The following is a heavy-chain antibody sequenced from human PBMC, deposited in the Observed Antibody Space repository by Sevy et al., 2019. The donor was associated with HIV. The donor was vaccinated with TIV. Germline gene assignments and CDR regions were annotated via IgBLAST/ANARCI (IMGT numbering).Heavy chain of an antibody. D-gene: IGHD3-22*01. Sequence: GGSLRLSCKASGFNFNNYAMSWVRQAPGKGLEWVSTISGSGGRTYTAESVRGWLTISRDNSKRTVYLKMNSLRGDDTAIYYCAKDPYSSGEYFEKWGQGARLTVSS. CDR2: ISGSGGRT. CDR3: AKDPYSSGEYFEK. V-gene: IGHV3-23*01. J-gene: IGHJ1*01. CDR1: GFNFNNYA.